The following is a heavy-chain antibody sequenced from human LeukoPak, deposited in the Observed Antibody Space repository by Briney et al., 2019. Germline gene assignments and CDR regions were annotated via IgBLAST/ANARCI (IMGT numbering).Heavy chain of an antibody. Sequence: SQTLSLTCAISGDSFSSNSVTWNWIGQSPSRGLEWLGRTYYRSTWYNDYAVSVRGRITVNPDTSKNQSSLHLNSVTPEDTAVYYCARRLTQYDCFDPWGQGILVTVSS. CDR3: ARRLTQYDCFDP. V-gene: IGHV6-1*01. D-gene: IGHD2-2*01. CDR1: GDSFSSNSVT. J-gene: IGHJ5*02. CDR2: TYYRSTWYN.